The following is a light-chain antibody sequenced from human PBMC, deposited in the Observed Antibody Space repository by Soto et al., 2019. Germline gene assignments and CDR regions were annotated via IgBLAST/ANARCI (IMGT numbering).Light chain of an antibody. CDR1: SGDIGSYNR. V-gene: IGLV2-14*01. J-gene: IGLJ1*01. CDR2: EVT. CDR3: SSYTNINTRACV. Sequence: SCTGTSGDIGSYNRVSWYQQHPGKAPKLIIYEVTDRPSGVSNRFSGSKSGNTASLTISGLQAEDEAEYYCSSYTNINTRACVFGTGTKVTVL.